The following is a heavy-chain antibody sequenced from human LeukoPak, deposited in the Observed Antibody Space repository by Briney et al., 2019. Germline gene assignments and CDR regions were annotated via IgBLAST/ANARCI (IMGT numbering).Heavy chain of an antibody. CDR2: INHSGST. Sequence: PSETLSLTCAVYGGSFSGYYWSWIRQPPGKGLEWIGEINHSGSTNYNPSLKSRVTISVDTSKNQSSLKLSSVTAADTAVYYCARNPPRYYDSSGPSRNWGQGTLVTVSS. J-gene: IGHJ4*02. CDR1: GGSFSGYY. D-gene: IGHD3-22*01. V-gene: IGHV4-34*01. CDR3: ARNPPRYYDSSGPSRN.